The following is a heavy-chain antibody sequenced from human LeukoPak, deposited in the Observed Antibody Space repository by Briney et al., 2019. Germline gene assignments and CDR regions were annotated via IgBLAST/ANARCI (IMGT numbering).Heavy chain of an antibody. Sequence: SETLSLTCAVYGGSFSGYYWSWIRQPPGKGLEWIGEINHSGSTNYNPSLKSRVTISVDTSKNQFSLKLSSVTAADTAVYYCARDAVDVQMQYSSGWQPIYYYYYMDVWGKGTTVTISS. J-gene: IGHJ6*03. CDR3: ARDAVDVQMQYSSGWQPIYYYYYMDV. CDR1: GGSFSGYY. CDR2: INHSGST. V-gene: IGHV4-34*01. D-gene: IGHD6-19*01.